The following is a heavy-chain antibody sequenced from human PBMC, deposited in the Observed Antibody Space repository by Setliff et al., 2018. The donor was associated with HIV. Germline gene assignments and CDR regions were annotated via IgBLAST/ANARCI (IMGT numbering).Heavy chain of an antibody. V-gene: IGHV4-39*01. Sequence: SETLSLTCTVSGGSASNSRYYWAWIRQPPGKGLEYIGSIHYNERTYYIPSLKSRVTMSLDTSKNQFSLNLNSVTAADTAMYYCARRVGTALDFWGQGTLVTVSS. D-gene: IGHD1-26*01. J-gene: IGHJ4*02. CDR1: GGSASNSRYY. CDR3: ARRVGTALDF. CDR2: IHYNERT.